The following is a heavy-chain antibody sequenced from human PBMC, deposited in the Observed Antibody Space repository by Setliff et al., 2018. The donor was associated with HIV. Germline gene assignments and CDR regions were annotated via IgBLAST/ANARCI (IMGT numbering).Heavy chain of an antibody. J-gene: IGHJ3*02. CDR2: TFYSGST. CDR3: ATYLSDNYLDGAFDI. Sequence: SETLSLTCTVSGASVSTTGYYWGWLCQSPGKGLQWIGTTFYSGSTYYNPSLKSRVTISLDTSNNDFSLTLTSVTAADTALYFCATYLSDNYLDGAFDIWGRGTMVTVSS. D-gene: IGHD3-3*01. V-gene: IGHV4-39*02. CDR1: GASVSTTGYY.